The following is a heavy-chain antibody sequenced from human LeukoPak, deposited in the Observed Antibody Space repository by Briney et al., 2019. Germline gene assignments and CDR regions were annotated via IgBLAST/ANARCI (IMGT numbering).Heavy chain of an antibody. Sequence: PGGSLRLSCAASGFTFSSYETNWVRQAPGKGLEWVSYISSSGSTIYYADSVKGRFTISRDNAKNSLYLQMNSLRAEDTAVYYCAREAASGYYHEVDYWGQGTLVTVSS. CDR3: AREAASGYYHEVDY. D-gene: IGHD3-3*01. J-gene: IGHJ4*02. CDR2: ISSSGSTI. V-gene: IGHV3-48*03. CDR1: GFTFSSYE.